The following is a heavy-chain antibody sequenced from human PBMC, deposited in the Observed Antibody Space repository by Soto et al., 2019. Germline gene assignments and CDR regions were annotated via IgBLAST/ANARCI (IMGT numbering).Heavy chain of an antibody. Sequence: SETLSLTCTVSGDSISSSSYYWGWIRQPPGKGLEWIGSIFYSGSTYYNPSLKSRVTISVDTSKNQFSLNLSSVTAADTAEYYCDRGAASPTYYYGMDVWGQGPTVTVYS. CDR2: IFYSGST. CDR3: DRGAASPTYYYGMDV. J-gene: IGHJ6*02. CDR1: GDSISSSSYY. V-gene: IGHV4-39*01. D-gene: IGHD2-15*01.